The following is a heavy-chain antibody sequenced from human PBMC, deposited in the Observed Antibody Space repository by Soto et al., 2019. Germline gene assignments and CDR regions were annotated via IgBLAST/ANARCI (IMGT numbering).Heavy chain of an antibody. CDR3: TRAAWFPYLSFY. J-gene: IGHJ4*02. CDR2: ISSSGSTA. V-gene: IGHV3-48*03. D-gene: IGHD3-10*01. Sequence: PGGSLRLSVAASGFTFRRFELHWVRQAPGKGLEWISYISSSGSTAYYASSVEGRFTISRDNANNSVYLQMDSLRAEDTALYYCTRAAWFPYLSFYWGQGALVTVSS. CDR1: GFTFRRFE.